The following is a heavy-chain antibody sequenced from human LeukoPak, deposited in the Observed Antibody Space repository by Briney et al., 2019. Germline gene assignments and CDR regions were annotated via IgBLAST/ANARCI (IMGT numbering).Heavy chain of an antibody. J-gene: IGHJ4*02. Sequence: ASVKVSCKASGYTFTSNYMHWVRQAPGQGLEWMGIINPSDGSANSAQKFQGRVTMTRDTSTSTVYMELSSLRSEDTAVYYCARETVAGHNDYWGQGTLVTVSS. V-gene: IGHV1-46*01. CDR3: ARETVAGHNDY. CDR2: INPSDGSA. CDR1: GYTFTSNY. D-gene: IGHD6-19*01.